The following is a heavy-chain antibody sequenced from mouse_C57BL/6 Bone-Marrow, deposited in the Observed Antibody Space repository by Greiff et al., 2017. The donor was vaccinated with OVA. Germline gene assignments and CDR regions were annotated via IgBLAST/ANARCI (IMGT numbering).Heavy chain of an antibody. D-gene: IGHD2-2*01. J-gene: IGHJ2*01. CDR3: ARRDGYEAYFDY. Sequence: EVHLVESGGGLVKPGGSLKLSCAASGFTFSDYGMHWVRQAPEKGLEWVAYISSGSSTIYYADTVKGRFTISRDNAKNTLFLQMTSLRSEDTAMDYCARRDGYEAYFDYWGQGTTLTVSS. CDR1: GFTFSDYG. V-gene: IGHV5-17*01. CDR2: ISSGSSTI.